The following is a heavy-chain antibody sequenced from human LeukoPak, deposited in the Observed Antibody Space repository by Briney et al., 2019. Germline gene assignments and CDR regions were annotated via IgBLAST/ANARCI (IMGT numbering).Heavy chain of an antibody. V-gene: IGHV4-39*02. CDR3: ARESSGTEGFDY. D-gene: IGHD3-10*01. J-gene: IGHJ4*02. CDR1: GVSISGSSYY. Sequence: PSETLSLTCTVSGVSISGSSYYWGWIRQPPGKGLEWIGSIYYSGSTYYNPSLKRRVTISVDTSKNQFSLKLSSVTAADTAVYYCARESSGTEGFDYWGQGTLVTVSS. CDR2: IYYSGST.